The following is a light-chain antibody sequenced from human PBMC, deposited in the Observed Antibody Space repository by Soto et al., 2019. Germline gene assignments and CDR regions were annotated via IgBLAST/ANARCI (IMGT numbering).Light chain of an antibody. J-gene: IGLJ2*01. CDR2: DVS. CDR3: SSYTSSSTLGV. CDR1: SSDVGGYNY. Sequence: QSALTQPASVSGSPGQSITISCTGTSSDVGGYNYVSWYQQHPGKAPKLMIYDVSNRPSGISYRFSGSKSGNTASLTISGLQAEDEADYYCSSYTSSSTLGVFGGGTKVTVL. V-gene: IGLV2-14*01.